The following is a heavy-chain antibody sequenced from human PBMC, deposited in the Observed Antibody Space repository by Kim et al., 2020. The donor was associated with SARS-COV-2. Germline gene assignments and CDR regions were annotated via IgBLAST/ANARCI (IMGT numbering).Heavy chain of an antibody. CDR3: ARATDRPRDEYFQH. J-gene: IGHJ1*01. Sequence: SETLSLTCTVSGGSISSYYWNWIRQPPGKGLEWIGYISYSGSTNYNSSLKSRVTISVDTSKNQFSLKLSSVTAADTAVYYCARATDRPRDEYFQHWGQGTLVTVSS. V-gene: IGHV4-59*13. CDR1: GGSISSYY. CDR2: ISYSGST.